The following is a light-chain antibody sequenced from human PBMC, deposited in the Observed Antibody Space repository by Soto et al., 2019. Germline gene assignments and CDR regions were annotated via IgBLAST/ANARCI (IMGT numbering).Light chain of an antibody. CDR2: EAT. V-gene: IGLV2-23*01. Sequence: QSVLTQPASVSGSPGQSITISCTGTSSDIGSHNLVSWYQQHPGKAPKLIIYEATKRPSGVSNRFSGFKSGNTASLAISGLQAEDEADYYCCSYVDPTTSVVFGGGTKVTVL. CDR1: SSDIGSHNL. J-gene: IGLJ2*01. CDR3: CSYVDPTTSVV.